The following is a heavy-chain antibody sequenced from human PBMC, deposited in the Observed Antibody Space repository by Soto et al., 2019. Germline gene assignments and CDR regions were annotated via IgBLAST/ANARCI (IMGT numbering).Heavy chain of an antibody. V-gene: IGHV4-61*01. CDR2: IYYSGST. CDR1: GGSISSGSYY. CDR3: ARDRPMVRGTTRNFDY. Sequence: SETLSLTCTVSGGSISSGSYYWSWIRQPPGKGLEWIGYIYYSGSTNYNPSLKSRVTISVDTSKNQFSLKLSSVTAADTAVYYCARDRPMVRGTTRNFDYWGQGTLVTVSS. J-gene: IGHJ4*02. D-gene: IGHD3-10*01.